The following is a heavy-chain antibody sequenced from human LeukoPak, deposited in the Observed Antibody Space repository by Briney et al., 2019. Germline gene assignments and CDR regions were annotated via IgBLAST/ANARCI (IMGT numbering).Heavy chain of an antibody. CDR2: ISSSTTTT. CDR3: ASLGGAYGGKLDY. D-gene: IGHD4-23*01. CDR1: GFRFNSYS. J-gene: IGHJ4*02. V-gene: IGHV3-48*04. Sequence: GGSLRLSCAASGFRFNSYSMNWVRQAPGKGLEWLSYISSSTTTTYYADAVKGRFTISRDNAQNSLYLQMNSLRVEDTAVYYCASLGGAYGGKLDYWGQGTLVTVSS.